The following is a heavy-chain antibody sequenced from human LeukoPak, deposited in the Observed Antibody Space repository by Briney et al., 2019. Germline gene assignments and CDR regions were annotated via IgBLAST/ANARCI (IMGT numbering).Heavy chain of an antibody. CDR3: SKGQELDDGVLES. CDR1: GFTFRTYS. CDR2: ISSSSSYI. J-gene: IGHJ4*02. D-gene: IGHD1-1*01. Sequence: PGGSLRLSCAASGFTFRTYSMNWVRQAPGKGLEWVSSISSSSSYIYYADSVKGRFTISRDNAKNSLYLQMNSLRAEDTAIYYCSKGQELDDGVLESWGRGTLVTVSS. V-gene: IGHV3-21*04.